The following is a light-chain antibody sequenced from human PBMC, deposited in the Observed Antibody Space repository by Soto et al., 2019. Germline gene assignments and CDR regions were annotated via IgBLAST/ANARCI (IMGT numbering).Light chain of an antibody. CDR2: AAF. Sequence: DIQLTQPPSFLSASVGDRVTITCRASQGLSSYLAWYQQKPGKAPNLLIYAAFTLQSGVPSRFSGSGSGTEFTLTISSLQPEDFATYYCQQLKSYPITFGQGTRMEIK. CDR1: QGLSSY. V-gene: IGKV1-9*01. J-gene: IGKJ5*01. CDR3: QQLKSYPIT.